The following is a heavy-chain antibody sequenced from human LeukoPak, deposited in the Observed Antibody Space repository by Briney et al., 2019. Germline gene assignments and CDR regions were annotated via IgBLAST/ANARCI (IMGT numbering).Heavy chain of an antibody. CDR3: AKDRRSSSPRTFDY. Sequence: PGGSLRLSCAASGFTFSSYAMSWVRQAPGKGLEWVSTISGSGENTYYADSVKGRFTISRDNSQNTLYLQMNGLRAEDTAVYYCAKDRRSSSPRTFDYWGQGTLVTVSS. J-gene: IGHJ4*02. D-gene: IGHD6-6*01. CDR2: ISGSGENT. CDR1: GFTFSSYA. V-gene: IGHV3-23*01.